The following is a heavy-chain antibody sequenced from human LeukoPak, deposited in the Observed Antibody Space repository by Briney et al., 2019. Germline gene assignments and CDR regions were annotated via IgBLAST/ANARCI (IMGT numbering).Heavy chain of an antibody. CDR1: GGSIRSYY. Sequence: SETLSLTCTVSGGSIRSYYWSRIRQPPGKGLEWIGYIYYSGSTNYNPSLKSRVTISVDTSKNQFSLKLSSVTAADTAVYYCARSMVRGVIPGWFDPWGQGTLVTVSS. CDR2: IYYSGST. J-gene: IGHJ5*02. V-gene: IGHV4-59*01. D-gene: IGHD3-10*01. CDR3: ARSMVRGVIPGWFDP.